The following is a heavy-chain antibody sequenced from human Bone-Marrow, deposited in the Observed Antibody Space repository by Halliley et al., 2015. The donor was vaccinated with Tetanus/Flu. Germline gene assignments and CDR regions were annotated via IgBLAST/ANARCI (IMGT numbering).Heavy chain of an antibody. CDR3: ARDRGLLFDF. CDR2: TYYKSKWYN. J-gene: IGHJ4*02. V-gene: IGHV6-1*01. Sequence: LVKPTQTLSLTCGISGDSVSSDTAAWNWIRQSPSRGLEWLGRTYYKSKWYNDYAVSVKGRITINSDTSKNQFSLHLNSMTPEDTAVYYCARDRGLLFDFWGQGILVTASS. CDR1: GDSVSSDTAA. D-gene: IGHD3-10*01.